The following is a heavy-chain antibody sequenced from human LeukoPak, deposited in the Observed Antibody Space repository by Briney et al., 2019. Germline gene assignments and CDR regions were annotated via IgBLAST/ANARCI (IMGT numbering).Heavy chain of an antibody. CDR2: IDSDGSST. D-gene: IGHD6-19*01. Sequence: PGGSLRLSCEASGFTFSPYWMHWVRQAPGKGLVWVSRIDSDGSSTTYADSVKGRFTISRDNAENTLYLQMNSLRAEDTAVYYCARDPSALAGYFDYWGQGTLVTVSS. J-gene: IGHJ4*02. V-gene: IGHV3-74*01. CDR1: GFTFSPYW. CDR3: ARDPSALAGYFDY.